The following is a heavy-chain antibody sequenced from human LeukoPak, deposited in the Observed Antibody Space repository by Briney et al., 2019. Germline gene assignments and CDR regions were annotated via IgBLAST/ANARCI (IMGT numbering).Heavy chain of an antibody. CDR3: ARDSTFGSGSLNY. Sequence: PGGSLRLSCAASGFTFSSYAMSWVRQAPGKGLEWVSAISGSGGSTYYADSVKGRFTISRDNSKNTLYLQMSSLRAEDTAVYYCARDSTFGSGSLNYWGQGTLVTVSS. V-gene: IGHV3-23*01. D-gene: IGHD3-10*01. J-gene: IGHJ4*02. CDR1: GFTFSSYA. CDR2: ISGSGGST.